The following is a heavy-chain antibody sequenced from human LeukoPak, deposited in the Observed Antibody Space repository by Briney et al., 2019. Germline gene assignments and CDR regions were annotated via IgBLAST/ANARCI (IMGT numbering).Heavy chain of an antibody. V-gene: IGHV4-39*02. Sequence: SETLSLTCTVSGGSISSSSYYWGWIRQPPGKGLEWIGSIYYSGSTYYNPSLKSRVTISVDTSKNQFSLKLSSVTAADTAVYYCARDRDTDDVWGQGTLVTVSS. CDR3: ARDRDTDDV. J-gene: IGHJ4*02. CDR2: IYYSGST. CDR1: GGSISSSSYY. D-gene: IGHD5-18*01.